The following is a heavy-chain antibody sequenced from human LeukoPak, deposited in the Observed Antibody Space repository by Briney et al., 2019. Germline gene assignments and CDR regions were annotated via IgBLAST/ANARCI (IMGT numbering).Heavy chain of an antibody. CDR2: ISYDGSNK. D-gene: IGHD5-18*01. Sequence: GGSLRLSCAASGFTFSSYGMHWVRQAPGKGLEWVAVISYDGSNKYYADSVKGRFTISRDNAKNSLYLQMNSLRAEDAAVYYCARDRIQDYYGMDVWGQGTTVTASS. CDR1: GFTFSSYG. V-gene: IGHV3-30*03. J-gene: IGHJ6*02. CDR3: ARDRIQDYYGMDV.